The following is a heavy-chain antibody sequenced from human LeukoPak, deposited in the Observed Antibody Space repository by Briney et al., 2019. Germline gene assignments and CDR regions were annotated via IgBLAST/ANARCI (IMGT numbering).Heavy chain of an antibody. J-gene: IGHJ3*02. CDR2: ISWNSGSI. CDR3: AKGDSSGWYGGDAFDI. D-gene: IGHD6-19*01. Sequence: GGSLRLSCAASGFTFDDYAMHWVRQAPGKGLEWVSGISWNSGSIGYADSVKGRFTISRDNAKNSLYLQMSSLRAEDMALYYCAKGDSSGWYGGDAFDIWGQGTMVTVSS. CDR1: GFTFDDYA. V-gene: IGHV3-9*03.